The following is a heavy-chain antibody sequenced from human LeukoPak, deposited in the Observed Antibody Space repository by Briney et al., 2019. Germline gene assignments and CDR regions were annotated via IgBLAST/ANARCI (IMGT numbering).Heavy chain of an antibody. Sequence: GGSLRLSCAASGFTFSSYSMNWVRQAPGKGLEWVSSISSSSSYIYYADSVKGRFTISRDNAKNSLYLQMNSLRAEDTAVYHCARGRGIAVAGGYWGQGTLVTVSS. CDR3: ARGRGIAVAGGY. CDR1: GFTFSSYS. J-gene: IGHJ4*02. V-gene: IGHV3-21*01. D-gene: IGHD6-19*01. CDR2: ISSSSSYI.